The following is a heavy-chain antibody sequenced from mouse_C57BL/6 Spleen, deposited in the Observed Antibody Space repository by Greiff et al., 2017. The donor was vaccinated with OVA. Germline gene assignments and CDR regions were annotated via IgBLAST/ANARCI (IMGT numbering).Heavy chain of an antibody. CDR3: AREGVSYGNTLGAMDY. V-gene: IGHV1-80*01. CDR2: IYPGDGDT. J-gene: IGHJ4*01. CDR1: GYAFSSYW. D-gene: IGHD2-1*01. Sequence: VKLVESGAELVKPGASVKISCKASGYAFSSYWMNWVKQRPGKGLEWIGQIYPGDGDTTYHGKFKGKATLTADKSSSPAYMQLISLTSVDSAVYFCAREGVSYGNTLGAMDYWGQGTSVTVSS.